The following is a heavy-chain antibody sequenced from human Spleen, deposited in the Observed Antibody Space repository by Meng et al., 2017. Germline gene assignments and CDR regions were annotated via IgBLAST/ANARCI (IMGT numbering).Heavy chain of an antibody. J-gene: IGHJ3*02. CDR3: ARRYCSSTSCYNAFDI. Sequence: ASVKVSCKASGYTFTSYDINWVRQATGQGLEWMGWMNPNSGNTGYAQKFQGRVTMTRDTSTSTVYMELSSLRSEDTAVYYCARRYCSSTSCYNAFDIWGQGTMVTVSS. CDR2: MNPNSGNT. CDR1: GYTFTSYD. V-gene: IGHV1-8*01. D-gene: IGHD2-2*02.